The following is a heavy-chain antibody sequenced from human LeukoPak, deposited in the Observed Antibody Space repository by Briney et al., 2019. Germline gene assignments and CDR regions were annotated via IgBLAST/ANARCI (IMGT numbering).Heavy chain of an antibody. CDR1: GFTFSNYW. V-gene: IGHV3-74*01. Sequence: GGSLRLSCVASGFTFSNYWMHWVRQAPEEGLVWIPRINGDESTTDYADSVKGRFTISRDNAKNTLYLQMNTLGAEDTSLYYCARGFRWGFDYWGRGTLVTVSS. D-gene: IGHD2-21*01. CDR2: INGDESTT. J-gene: IGHJ2*01. CDR3: ARGFRWGFDY.